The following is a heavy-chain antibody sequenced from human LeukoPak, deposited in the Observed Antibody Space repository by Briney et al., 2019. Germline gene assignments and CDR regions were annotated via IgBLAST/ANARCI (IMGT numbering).Heavy chain of an antibody. V-gene: IGHV3-23*01. CDR2: LTGSGGTT. CDR3: AQKGGTDH. D-gene: IGHD2-15*01. J-gene: IGHJ4*02. CDR1: GFTFGSYA. Sequence: GGSLRLSCAASGFTFGSYAISWVRQAPGKGLEWVSSLTGSGGTTYYTDSVRGRFTISRDNSRDTLHLQMNSLRDEDTAVYYCAQKGGTDHWGQGTLVTVSS.